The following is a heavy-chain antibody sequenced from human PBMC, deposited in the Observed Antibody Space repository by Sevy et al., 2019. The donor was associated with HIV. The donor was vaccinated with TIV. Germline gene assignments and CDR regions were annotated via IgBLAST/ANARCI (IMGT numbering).Heavy chain of an antibody. CDR2: TYYRSKWQA. CDR1: GDSVSSISAT. V-gene: IGHV6-1*01. D-gene: IGHD2-21*01. CDR3: ARLVGNSWFDS. Sequence: QSQTLSLTRDISGDSVSSISATWNWIRLSPSGGLEWLGRTYYRSKWQADYEVSLKSRLNINPDTSKNQFSLQLNSVTPEDTAVYYCARLVGNSWFDSWGQGSLVTVSS. J-gene: IGHJ5*01.